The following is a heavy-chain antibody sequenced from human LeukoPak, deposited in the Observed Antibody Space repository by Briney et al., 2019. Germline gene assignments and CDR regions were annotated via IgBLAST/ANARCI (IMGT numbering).Heavy chain of an antibody. CDR2: IYPGDSDT. J-gene: IGHJ4*02. V-gene: IGHV5-51*01. Sequence: GESLKISCKGSGYSFTSYWIGWVRQMPGKGLEWVGIIYPGDSDTRYSPSFQGQVTISADKSISTAYLQWSSLKASDTVMYYCARLSIPVGATSALDYWGQGTLVTVSS. CDR1: GYSFTSYW. CDR3: ARLSIPVGATSALDY. D-gene: IGHD1-26*01.